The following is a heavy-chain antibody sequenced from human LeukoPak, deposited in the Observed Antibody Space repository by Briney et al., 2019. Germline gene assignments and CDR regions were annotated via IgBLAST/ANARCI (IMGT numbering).Heavy chain of an antibody. CDR3: ASPDYYDSSGYSPGVGY. D-gene: IGHD3-22*01. V-gene: IGHV5-51*03. CDR1: GYSFTSYW. J-gene: IGHJ4*02. CDR2: IYPGDPDT. Sequence: GESLKLSCKGSGYSFTSYWIGWVRQMPGKGLEWMGIIYPGDPDTRYSPSLQGQVTISADKSISTAYLQWSSLKASDTAMYYCASPDYYDSSGYSPGVGYWGQGTLVTVSS.